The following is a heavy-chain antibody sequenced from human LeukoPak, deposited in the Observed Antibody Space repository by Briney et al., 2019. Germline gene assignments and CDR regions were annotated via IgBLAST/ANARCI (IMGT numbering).Heavy chain of an antibody. CDR2: INSSGGGT. Sequence: GGSLRLSCAASGFTFSSYAMNWVRQAPGKGLERVSGINSSGGGTYYADSVKGRFTISRDNSKNTLYLQMNSLRAEDTAVYYCASLGSAIRDYWGQGTLVTVSS. CDR3: ASLGSAIRDY. V-gene: IGHV3-23*01. J-gene: IGHJ4*02. D-gene: IGHD2-21*02. CDR1: GFTFSSYA.